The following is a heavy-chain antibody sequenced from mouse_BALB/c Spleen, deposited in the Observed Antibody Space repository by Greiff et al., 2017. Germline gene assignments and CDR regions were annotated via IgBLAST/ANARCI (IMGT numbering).Heavy chain of an antibody. D-gene: IGHD2-14*01. Sequence: QVQLQQSGAELVRPGASVTLSCKASGYTFTDYEMHWVKQTPVHGLEWIGAIDPETGGTAYNQKFKGKATLTADKSSSTAYMELRSLTSEDSAVYYCTRPYRYDVRYFDYWGQGTTLTVSS. CDR2: IDPETGGT. V-gene: IGHV1-15*01. J-gene: IGHJ2*01. CDR1: GYTFTDYE. CDR3: TRPYRYDVRYFDY.